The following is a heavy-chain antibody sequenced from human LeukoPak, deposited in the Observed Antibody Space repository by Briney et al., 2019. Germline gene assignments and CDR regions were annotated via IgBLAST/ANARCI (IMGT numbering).Heavy chain of an antibody. J-gene: IGHJ5*02. D-gene: IGHD2-2*01. CDR2: INHSGST. CDR3: AREIGQYQLLSNWFDP. Sequence: SETLSLTCAVYGGSFSGYYWSWIRQPPGKGLEWIGEINHSGSTNYNPSLKSRVTISVDTSKNQFSLKLSSVTAADTAVYYCAREIGQYQLLSNWFDPWGQGTLVTVSS. CDR1: GGSFSGYY. V-gene: IGHV4-34*01.